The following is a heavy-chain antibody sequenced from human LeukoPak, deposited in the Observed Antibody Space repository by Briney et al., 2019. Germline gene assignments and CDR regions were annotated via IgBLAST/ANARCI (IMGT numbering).Heavy chain of an antibody. CDR2: INHSGST. Sequence: SETLSLTCAVYGGSFSGYYWSWIRQPPGKGLEWIGEINHSGSTNYNPSLKSRVTISVDTSKNQFSLKLSSVTAADTAVYYCARRGRRAAAGAVLGFDPWGQGTLVTVSS. D-gene: IGHD6-13*01. CDR3: ARRGRRAAAGAVLGFDP. J-gene: IGHJ5*02. V-gene: IGHV4-34*01. CDR1: GGSFSGYY.